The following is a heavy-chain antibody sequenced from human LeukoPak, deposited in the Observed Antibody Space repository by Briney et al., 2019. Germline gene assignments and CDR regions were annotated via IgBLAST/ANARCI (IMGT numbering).Heavy chain of an antibody. V-gene: IGHV3-53*01. CDR2: IYSGGST. CDR3: AKNAQSYYYYYMDV. J-gene: IGHJ6*03. CDR1: GFTVRSNY. Sequence: GGSLRLSCAASGFTVRSNYMSWLRQAPGKGLEWVAVIYSGGSTYYAGSVKGRFTISRDNFKNTLYLQMNSLRAEDTAVYYCAKNAQSYYYYYMDVWGKGTTVTVSS.